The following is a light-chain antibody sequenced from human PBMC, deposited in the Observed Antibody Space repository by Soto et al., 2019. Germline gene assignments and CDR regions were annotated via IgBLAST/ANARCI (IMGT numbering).Light chain of an antibody. CDR1: SSDVGNYNR. J-gene: IGLJ2*01. CDR2: EVN. Sequence: QSALTQPPSVSGSPGQSVTISCTGTSSDVGNYNRVSWYQQPPGTAPKLIIYEVNNRPSGVPDRFSGSKSGNTASLTISGLQAEDEADYYCCSYAGSVVFGGGTQLTVL. V-gene: IGLV2-18*02. CDR3: CSYAGSVV.